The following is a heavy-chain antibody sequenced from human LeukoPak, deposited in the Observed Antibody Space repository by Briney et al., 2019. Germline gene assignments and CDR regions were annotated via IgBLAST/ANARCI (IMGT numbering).Heavy chain of an antibody. D-gene: IGHD2-15*01. V-gene: IGHV4-61*02. CDR2: IYTSGST. Sequence: SETLSLTCTVSGGSISSGSYYWSWIRQPAGKGLEWIGRIYTSGSTNYNPSLKSRVTISVDTSKNQFSLKLSSVTAADTAVYYCAREGGGLIYYYYYMDVWGKGTTVTISS. J-gene: IGHJ6*03. CDR1: GGSISSGSYY. CDR3: AREGGGLIYYYYYMDV.